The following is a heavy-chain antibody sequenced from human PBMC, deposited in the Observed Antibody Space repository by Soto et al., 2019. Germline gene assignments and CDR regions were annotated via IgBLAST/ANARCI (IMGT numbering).Heavy chain of an antibody. D-gene: IGHD2-2*01. CDR3: ARDHCSSTSCPFDY. J-gene: IGHJ4*02. Sequence: GASVKVSCKTSGYTFTGFYLHWVRQAPGQGLEWMGWINPKSGVTNYAQNFQGRVTMTRDTSISTAYMELSSLRSDDTAIYYCARDHCSSTSCPFDYWGQGTLVTVSS. CDR2: INPKSGVT. CDR1: GYTFTGFY. V-gene: IGHV1-2*02.